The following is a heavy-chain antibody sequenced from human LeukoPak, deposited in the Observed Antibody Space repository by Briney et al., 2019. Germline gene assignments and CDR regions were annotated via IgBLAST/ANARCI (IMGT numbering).Heavy chain of an antibody. D-gene: IGHD3-10*01. J-gene: IGHJ4*02. CDR2: IYYSGST. CDR3: ARVIRFHYGSGSYFLDY. CDR1: GGSISSGDYY. V-gene: IGHV4-30-4*01. Sequence: SETLSLTCTVSGGSISSGDYYWSWIRQPPGKGLEWIGYIYYSGSTYYNPSLKSRVTISVDTSKNQFSLKLSSVTAADTAVYYCARVIRFHYGSGSYFLDYWGQGTLVTVSS.